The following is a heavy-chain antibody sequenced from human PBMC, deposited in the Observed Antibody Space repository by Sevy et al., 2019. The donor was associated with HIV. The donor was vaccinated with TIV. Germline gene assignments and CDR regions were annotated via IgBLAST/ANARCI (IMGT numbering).Heavy chain of an antibody. CDR2: IYWDEDK. CDR3: VHSRMRGNGMDV. Sequence: QSGPTLVNPTQTLTLTCTFSGFSLSTAGVGVGWIRQPPGKALECLALIYWDEDKRYRTSLRSRLTINTDTSKNQVVLTMTNMDPVDTATNDCVHSRMRGNGMDVWGQGTTVTVSS. CDR1: GFSLSTAGVG. V-gene: IGHV2-5*02. D-gene: IGHD2-8*01. J-gene: IGHJ6*02.